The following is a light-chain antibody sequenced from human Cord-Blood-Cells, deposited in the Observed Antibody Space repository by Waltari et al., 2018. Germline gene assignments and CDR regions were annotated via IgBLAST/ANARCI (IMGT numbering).Light chain of an antibody. J-gene: IGLJ3*02. Sequence: QTVVTQEPSLTVSSGGTVTLTCASSTGAVTSGYSPNWFQQKPGHAPRGLIYSTSNKHSWTPARFSGSLLGGKTALTLAGVQPEDEAEYYCLLYYGGARVFGGGTKLTVL. CDR1: TGAVTSGYS. CDR2: STS. CDR3: LLYYGGARV. V-gene: IGLV7-43*01.